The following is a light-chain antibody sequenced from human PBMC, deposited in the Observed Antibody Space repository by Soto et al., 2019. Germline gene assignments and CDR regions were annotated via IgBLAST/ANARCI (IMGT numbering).Light chain of an antibody. V-gene: IGLV2-8*01. CDR2: EVT. CDR1: SSDIGAYDF. J-gene: IGLJ1*01. Sequence: QSVLTQPPSASGSPGQSVTISCTGTSSDIGAYDFVSWYQRRPGTAPKLIIYEVTRRPSGVPDRFSGSKSGNTASLTVSGLQAEDEAGYFCTAYSGSNKFYVCVTGNKVTVL. CDR3: TAYSGSNKFYV.